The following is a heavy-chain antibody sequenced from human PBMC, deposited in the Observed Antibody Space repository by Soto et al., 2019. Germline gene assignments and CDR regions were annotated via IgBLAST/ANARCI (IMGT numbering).Heavy chain of an antibody. CDR1: GGSISRYY. Sequence: SETLSLTCTVSGGSISRYYWSWIRQPPGKGLEWIGYIYYSGSTNYNPSLKSRVTISVDTSKNQFSLKLTSVTAADTAVYYCARDNGYSYGYNLDHWGQGTLVTVSS. CDR3: ARDNGYSYGYNLDH. V-gene: IGHV4-59*01. D-gene: IGHD5-18*01. CDR2: IYYSGST. J-gene: IGHJ4*02.